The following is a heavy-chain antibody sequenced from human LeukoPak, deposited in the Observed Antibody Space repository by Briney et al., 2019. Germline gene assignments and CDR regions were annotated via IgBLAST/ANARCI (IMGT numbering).Heavy chain of an antibody. J-gene: IGHJ4*02. D-gene: IGHD2-8*02. CDR2: ISGGADRT. CDR1: GFTFSDYA. V-gene: IGHV3-23*01. CDR3: AKMGCTGIVCYVNY. Sequence: GGSLRLSCAASGFTFSDYAMAWVRQAPGKGLEWVSVISGGADRTYYVDSMKGRFTISRDNSKNTLYLQMNSLRAEDTALYYCAKMGCTGIVCYVNYWGQGTLVTVSS.